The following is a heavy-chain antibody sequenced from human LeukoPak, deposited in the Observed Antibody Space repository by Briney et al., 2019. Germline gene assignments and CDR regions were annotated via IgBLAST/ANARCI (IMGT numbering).Heavy chain of an antibody. D-gene: IGHD3-9*01. CDR1: GFTFSSFG. J-gene: IGHJ6*03. V-gene: IGHV3-30*02. CDR2: VRFDGAKK. CDR3: AKDLTLFDWSASYYMDV. Sequence: PGGSLRLSCAASGFTFSSFGMHWVRQAPGRGLEWVSFVRFDGAKKYYADSVKGRFTISRDNSKNTLYLQMNSLTAEDAAVYFCAKDLTLFDWSASYYMDVWGKGTTVTVSS.